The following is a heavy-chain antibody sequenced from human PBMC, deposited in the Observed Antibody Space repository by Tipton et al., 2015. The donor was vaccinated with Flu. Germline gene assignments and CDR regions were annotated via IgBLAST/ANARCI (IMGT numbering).Heavy chain of an antibody. Sequence: SLRLSCAASGFTFDDCAMHWVRQAPGKGLEWVSGISWNSGSIGYADSVKGRFTISRDNSKNTLYLQMNSLRPDDTAVYYCAKAVGATTHYFDYWGQGTLVTVSS. CDR1: GFTFDDCA. V-gene: IGHV3-9*01. D-gene: IGHD1-26*01. CDR3: AKAVGATTHYFDY. CDR2: ISWNSGSI. J-gene: IGHJ4*02.